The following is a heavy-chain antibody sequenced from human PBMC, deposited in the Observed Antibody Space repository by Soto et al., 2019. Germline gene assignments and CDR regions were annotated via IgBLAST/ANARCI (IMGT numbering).Heavy chain of an antibody. Sequence: GGSLRLSCAASGFTFSSYSMNWVRQAPGKGLEWVSSISSSSSYIYYADSVKGRFTISRDNAKNSLYLQMNSLRAEDTAVYYCARDSPGYCSGGSCYDFSGHDYWGQGTLVTVSS. CDR3: ARDSPGYCSGGSCYDFSGHDY. D-gene: IGHD2-15*01. CDR1: GFTFSSYS. CDR2: ISSSSSYI. J-gene: IGHJ4*02. V-gene: IGHV3-21*01.